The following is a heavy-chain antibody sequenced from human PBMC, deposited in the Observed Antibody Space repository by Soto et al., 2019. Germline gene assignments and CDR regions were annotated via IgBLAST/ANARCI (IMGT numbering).Heavy chain of an antibody. V-gene: IGHV1-69*13. Sequence: SVKVPCKPSGGSLSSYAISWVRQAPGQGLEWMGGIIPIFGTANYAQQFQGRVTITADESTSTAYMELSSLRSEGTAVYYCARSFVALPAAMDYWGQGTLVTVSS. CDR1: GGSLSSYA. CDR3: ARSFVALPAAMDY. CDR2: IIPIFGTA. J-gene: IGHJ4*02. D-gene: IGHD2-2*01.